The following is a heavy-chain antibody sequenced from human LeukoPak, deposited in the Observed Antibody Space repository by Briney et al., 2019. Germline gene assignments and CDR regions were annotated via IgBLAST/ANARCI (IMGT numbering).Heavy chain of an antibody. CDR2: IIPIFGTA. J-gene: IGHJ1*01. V-gene: IGHV1-69*06. Sequence: GASVKVSCKASGGTFSSYAISWVRQAPGQGLEWMGGIIPIFGTANYVQKFQGRVTITADKSTSTAYMELSSLRSEDTAVYYCASKPVAAADAEYFQHWGQGTLVTVSS. CDR1: GGTFSSYA. D-gene: IGHD6-13*01. CDR3: ASKPVAAADAEYFQH.